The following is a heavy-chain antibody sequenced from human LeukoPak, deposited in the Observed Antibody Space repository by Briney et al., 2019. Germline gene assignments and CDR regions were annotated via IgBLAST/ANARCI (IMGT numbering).Heavy chain of an antibody. V-gene: IGHV3-30*18. CDR3: AKDPYDSSGYYFDY. J-gene: IGHJ4*02. D-gene: IGHD3-22*01. CDR1: GFTFSSYG. CDR2: ISYDGSNK. Sequence: GGSLRLSCAASGFTFSSYGMHWVRQAPGKGLEWVAVISYDGSNKHYADSVKGRFTISRDKSKNTLYLQMNSLRAEDTAVYYCAKDPYDSSGYYFDYWGQGTLVTVSS.